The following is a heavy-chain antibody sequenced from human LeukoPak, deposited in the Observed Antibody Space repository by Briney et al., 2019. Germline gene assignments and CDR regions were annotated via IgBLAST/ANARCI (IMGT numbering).Heavy chain of an antibody. V-gene: IGHV4-39*07. CDR3: ARDYYDSSAYYYFPY. CDR1: GGSISNSDYF. CDR2: IYYTGSP. J-gene: IGHJ4*02. Sequence: SETLSLTCTVSGGSISNSDYFWGWIRQPPGRGLEWIGSIYYTGSPYYNPSLKSRVTISVDTSKNQFSLKLSSVTAADTALYYCARDYYDSSAYYYFPYWGQGTLVAGSS. D-gene: IGHD3-22*01.